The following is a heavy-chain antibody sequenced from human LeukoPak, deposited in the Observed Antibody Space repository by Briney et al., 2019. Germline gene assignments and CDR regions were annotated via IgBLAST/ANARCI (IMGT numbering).Heavy chain of an antibody. Sequence: ASVKVSCKASGYTFTSYGISWVRQAPGQGLEWVGIINPSGGSTSYAQKFQGRVTMTRDMSTSTVYMELSSLRSEDTAVYYCAREGPQTGGYYYDSSGYPHPFDYWGQGTLVTVSS. J-gene: IGHJ4*02. D-gene: IGHD3-22*01. V-gene: IGHV1-46*01. CDR1: GYTFTSYG. CDR2: INPSGGST. CDR3: AREGPQTGGYYYDSSGYPHPFDY.